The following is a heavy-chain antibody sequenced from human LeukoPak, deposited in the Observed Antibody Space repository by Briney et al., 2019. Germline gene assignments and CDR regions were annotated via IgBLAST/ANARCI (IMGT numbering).Heavy chain of an antibody. D-gene: IGHD4-17*01. CDR2: ISSSSSYT. CDR1: GFTFSDYY. CDR3: ARAPNDYGDYVGSAAFDY. V-gene: IGHV3-11*05. Sequence: GGSLRLSCAASGFTFSDYYMSWIRQAPGKGLEWVSYISSSSSYTNYADSVKGRLTISRDNAKNSLYLQMNSLRAEDTAVYYCARAPNDYGDYVGSAAFDYWGQGTLVTVSS. J-gene: IGHJ4*02.